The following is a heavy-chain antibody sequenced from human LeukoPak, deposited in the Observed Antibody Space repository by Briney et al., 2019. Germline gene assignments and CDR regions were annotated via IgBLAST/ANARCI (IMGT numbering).Heavy chain of an antibody. J-gene: IGHJ4*02. Sequence: GGSLRLSCAASGFTFSSYSMNWVRQAPGKGLEWISYISSSSLTINYADSVRGRFTVSRDNAKNSLYLQMNSLRAEDTAVYYCARDSVVRGAPEFDYWGQGTLVTVSS. CDR3: ARDSVVRGAPEFDY. V-gene: IGHV3-48*04. D-gene: IGHD3-10*01. CDR2: ISSSSLTI. CDR1: GFTFSSYS.